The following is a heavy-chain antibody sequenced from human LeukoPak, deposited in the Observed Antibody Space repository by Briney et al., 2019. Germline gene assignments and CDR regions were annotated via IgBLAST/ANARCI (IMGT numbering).Heavy chain of an antibody. J-gene: IGHJ4*02. CDR1: GDSISTSTYY. CDR3: ARNPAGIGDY. D-gene: IGHD1-26*01. V-gene: IGHV4-39*01. Sequence: PSETLSLTCTVSGDSISTSTYYWGWIRQTPGKGLEWIGNIYYSGSTYYNPSLKSRVTISVDTSKNQFSLKLSSLTAADTAVYYCARNPAGIGDYLGQGTLVTVSS. CDR2: IYYSGST.